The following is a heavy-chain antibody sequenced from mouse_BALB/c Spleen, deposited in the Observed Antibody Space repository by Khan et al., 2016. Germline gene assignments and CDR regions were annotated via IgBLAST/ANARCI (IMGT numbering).Heavy chain of an antibody. J-gene: IGHJ3*01. CDR3: ARAGYYGYLAY. CDR2: INPDSYTI. D-gene: IGHD1-1*01. Sequence: EVKLLESGGGLVHPGGSLKLSCAASGFDFSRYWMSWVRQAPGKGLDWMGEINPDSYTINNTPSLKVKFIISRDNAKNTLYLQMSKVRSEDTALYYCARAGYYGYLAYWGQGTLVTVSA. CDR1: GFDFSRYW. V-gene: IGHV4-1*02.